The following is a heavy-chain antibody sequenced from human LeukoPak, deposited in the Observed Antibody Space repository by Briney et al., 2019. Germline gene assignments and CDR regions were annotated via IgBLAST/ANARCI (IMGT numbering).Heavy chain of an antibody. J-gene: IGHJ4*02. V-gene: IGHV1-8*03. CDR2: INPDTGDK. CDR1: GYTFTNYH. CDR3: ARTTSMTASGYDY. D-gene: IGHD2-21*02. Sequence: GASVKVSCKASGYTFTNYHINWVRQASGQGLEWMTWINPDTGDKGYARKLQDRVTITTDTSISTAYMELSSLSSEDTAVYFCARTTSMTASGYDYWGQGILVTVSS.